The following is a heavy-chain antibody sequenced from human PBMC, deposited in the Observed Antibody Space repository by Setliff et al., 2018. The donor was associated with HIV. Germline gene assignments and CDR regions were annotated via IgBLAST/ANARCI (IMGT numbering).Heavy chain of an antibody. V-gene: IGHV4-31*01. CDR1: GGSISSGGYY. CDR2: SYYSGSA. Sequence: SETLSLTCSVSGGSISSGGYYWSWIRQHPGKGLEWIGYSYYSGSANYNPSLKGLVTISVDTSKNQFSLKVNSVTAADTAVYYCARGARLLAGYSDRWDYYYMAVWGKGTTVTVSS. D-gene: IGHD6-13*01. CDR3: ARGARLLAGYSDRWDYYYMAV. J-gene: IGHJ6*03.